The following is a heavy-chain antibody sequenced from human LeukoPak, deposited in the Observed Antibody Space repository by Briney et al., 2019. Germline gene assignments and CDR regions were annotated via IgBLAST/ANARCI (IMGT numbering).Heavy chain of an antibody. CDR2: ISGDGVST. Sequence: GGSLRLSCVASGLPIADFAMHLVRQAPGKGLEWVSLISGDGVSTFYADSVKDRFSISRDNSKNSLYLEMNSLRTEDAAMYYCAKESGKFDYWGQGTLVAVSS. CDR3: AKESGKFDY. J-gene: IGHJ4*02. CDR1: GLPIADFA. V-gene: IGHV3-43*02.